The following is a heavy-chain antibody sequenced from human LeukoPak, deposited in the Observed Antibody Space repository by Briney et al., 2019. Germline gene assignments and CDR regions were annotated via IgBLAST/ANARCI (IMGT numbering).Heavy chain of an antibody. J-gene: IGHJ4*02. V-gene: IGHV4-39*07. CDR2: IYYSGTT. Sequence: SETLSLTCTVSGGSISDSIYYWGWIRQPPGKGLEWIGSIYYSGTTYYSPSLESRVTISLDTSKNQFSLKLSSMTAADTAVYFCARDQGSGWNIDYWGQGTLVTVSS. D-gene: IGHD6-19*01. CDR3: ARDQGSGWNIDY. CDR1: GGSISDSIYY.